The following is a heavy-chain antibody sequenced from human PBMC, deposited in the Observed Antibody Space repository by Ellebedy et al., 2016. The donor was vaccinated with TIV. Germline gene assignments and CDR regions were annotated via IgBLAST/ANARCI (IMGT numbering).Heavy chain of an antibody. Sequence: ASVKVSCXASGYTFTSYTMSWVRQAPGQGLEWLGSISIYNNYTKYAQKFQGRLTLTTDISTSTAYMELRSLRSDDTAVYYCARQRYGSSSTCHYYWGQGTLVTVSS. V-gene: IGHV1-18*01. D-gene: IGHD3-10*01. CDR2: ISIYNNYT. CDR1: GYTFTSYT. CDR3: ARQRYGSSSTCHYY. J-gene: IGHJ4*02.